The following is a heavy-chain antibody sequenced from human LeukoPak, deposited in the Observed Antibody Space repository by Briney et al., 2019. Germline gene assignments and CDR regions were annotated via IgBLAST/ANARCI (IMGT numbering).Heavy chain of an antibody. D-gene: IGHD1-26*01. V-gene: IGHV3-15*01. CDR2: IKSKTDGGTI. J-gene: IGHJ4*02. CDR1: GLTFSNAW. CDR3: ATGGQVGATQPFDY. Sequence: GGSLRLSCAASGLTFSNAWMSWVRQAPGKGLEWVGPIKSKTDGGTIDYAAPVKGRFTLSRDDSKNTLYLQMNSLKTEDTAVYYCATGGQVGATQPFDYWGQGALVTVSS.